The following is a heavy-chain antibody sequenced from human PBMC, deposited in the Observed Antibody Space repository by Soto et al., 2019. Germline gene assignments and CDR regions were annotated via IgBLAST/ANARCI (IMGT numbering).Heavy chain of an antibody. J-gene: IGHJ4*02. D-gene: IGHD3-10*01. CDR3: AKGRGGSGSLTPRVDF. Sequence: EVQLLESGGGLVQPGGSLRLSCAASGFTFNNYAMTWVRQAPGKGLEWVSAISGGGDTTSYADSVQGRFTVSRDGSKNTLYLQMSSLRAEDTALYYCAKGRGGSGSLTPRVDFWGQGTLVTVSS. CDR2: ISGGGDTT. V-gene: IGHV3-23*01. CDR1: GFTFNNYA.